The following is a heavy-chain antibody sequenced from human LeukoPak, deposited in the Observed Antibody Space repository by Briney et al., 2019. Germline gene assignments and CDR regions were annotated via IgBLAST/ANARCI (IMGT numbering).Heavy chain of an antibody. D-gene: IGHD1-1*01. CDR1: GGTFSSYA. Sequence: SVKVSCKASGGTFSSYAISWVRQAPGQGLEWMGGIITIFGTANYAQKFQGRVTITTDESTSTAYMELSSLRSEDTAVYYCARDSLRTTGTTGAFDIWGQGTMVTVSS. V-gene: IGHV1-69*05. CDR3: ARDSLRTTGTTGAFDI. J-gene: IGHJ3*02. CDR2: IITIFGTA.